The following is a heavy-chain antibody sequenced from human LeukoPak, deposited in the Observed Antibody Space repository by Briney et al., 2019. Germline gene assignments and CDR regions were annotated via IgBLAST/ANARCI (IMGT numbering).Heavy chain of an antibody. Sequence: WETLSLACTVSGGSISSYYWSWIRQPPGKGLEWIGYIYYSGSTNYNPSLKSRVTISVDTSKNQFSLKLSSVTAADTAVYYCARLYSSGWTPRYFQHWGQGTLVTVSS. D-gene: IGHD6-19*01. J-gene: IGHJ1*01. CDR3: ARLYSSGWTPRYFQH. CDR2: IYYSGST. V-gene: IGHV4-59*08. CDR1: GGSISSYY.